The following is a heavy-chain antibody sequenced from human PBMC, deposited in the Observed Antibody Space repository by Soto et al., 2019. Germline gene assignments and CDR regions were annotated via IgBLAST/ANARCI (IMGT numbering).Heavy chain of an antibody. CDR1: GFTFSSYS. CDR3: VGLAYYFDY. J-gene: IGHJ4*02. Sequence: QRQLEESGGGVVQPGRSLRLSCAASGFTFSSYSIHWVRQAPGKGLQWVALISSDGAKKHYADSVKGRFSISRDNSKNMVSLPMHSLRDDDPAVYFCVGLAYYFDYWGQGALVTVSS. CDR2: ISSDGAKK. V-gene: IGHV3-30-3*01.